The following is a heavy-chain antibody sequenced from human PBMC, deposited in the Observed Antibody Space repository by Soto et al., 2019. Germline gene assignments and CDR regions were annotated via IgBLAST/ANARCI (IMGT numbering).Heavy chain of an antibody. CDR3: AIDYDFWSGSDGLYYYGMDV. Sequence: SVKVSCKASGGTFSSYAISRVRQAPGQGLEWMGGIIPIFGTANYAQKFQGRVTITADESTSTAYMELSSLRSEDTAVYYCAIDYDFWSGSDGLYYYGMDVWGQGTTVTVSS. CDR1: GGTFSSYA. D-gene: IGHD3-3*01. CDR2: IIPIFGTA. J-gene: IGHJ6*02. V-gene: IGHV1-69*13.